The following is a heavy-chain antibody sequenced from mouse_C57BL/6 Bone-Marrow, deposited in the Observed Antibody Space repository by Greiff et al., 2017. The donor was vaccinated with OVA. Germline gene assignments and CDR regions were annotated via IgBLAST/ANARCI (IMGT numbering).Heavy chain of an antibody. V-gene: IGHV1-69*01. CDR2: IDPSDSYT. Sequence: QVQLQQPGAELVMPGASVKLSCKASGSTFTSNWRHWVKQRPGQGLEWIGGIDPSDSYTNYNQKFKGKSTLTVDKSSSTAYMQLSSLTSEDSAVYYCARDYYDVWGTGTTVTVSS. J-gene: IGHJ1*03. CDR3: ARDYYDV. CDR1: GSTFTSNW.